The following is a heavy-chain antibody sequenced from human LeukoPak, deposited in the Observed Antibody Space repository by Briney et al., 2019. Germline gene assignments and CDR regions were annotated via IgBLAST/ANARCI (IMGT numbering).Heavy chain of an antibody. V-gene: IGHV4-59*12. CDR3: ARAEAAAGTHLDY. CDR1: GGSISSYY. D-gene: IGHD6-13*01. CDR2: IYYSGST. Sequence: PSETLSLTCTVSGGSISSYYWSWIRQPPGKGLEWIGYIYYSGSTNYNPSLKSRVTISVDKSKNQFSLKLSSVTAADTAVYYCARAEAAAGTHLDYWGQGTLVTVSS. J-gene: IGHJ4*02.